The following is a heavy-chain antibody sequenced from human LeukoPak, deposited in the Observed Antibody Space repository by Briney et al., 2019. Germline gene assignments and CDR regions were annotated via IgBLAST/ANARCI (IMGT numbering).Heavy chain of an antibody. V-gene: IGHV4-39*01. D-gene: IGHD2-21*02. CDR2: VYYRGST. Sequence: SETLSLTCTVSGDSISSSTYYWGWIRQPPGKGLEWIGVVYYRGSTYYNPSLKSRVTISVDTSKNQFSLRLNSVTAADTAVYYCARLAQQNVCGGDCSSAFDIWGQGSMVTVSS. J-gene: IGHJ3*02. CDR3: ARLAQQNVCGGDCSSAFDI. CDR1: GDSISSSTYY.